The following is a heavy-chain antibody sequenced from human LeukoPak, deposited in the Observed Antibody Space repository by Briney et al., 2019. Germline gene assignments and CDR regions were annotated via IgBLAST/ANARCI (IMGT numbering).Heavy chain of an antibody. Sequence: PSETLSLTCTVSGGSISSSSYYWGWIRQPPGKGLEWIGSIYYSGSTKYNPSLKSRVTISGDTSKSQFSLKLSSVTAADTAVYYCARGRDGYRVLDYYYYMDVWSKGTMVTVSS. CDR2: IYYSGST. V-gene: IGHV4-39*07. CDR1: GGSISSSSYY. J-gene: IGHJ6*03. CDR3: ARGRDGYRVLDYYYYMDV. D-gene: IGHD5-24*01.